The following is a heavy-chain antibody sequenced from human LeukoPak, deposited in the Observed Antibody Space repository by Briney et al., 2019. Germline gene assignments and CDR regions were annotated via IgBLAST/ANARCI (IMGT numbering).Heavy chain of an antibody. Sequence: PGGSLRLSCAASGFTISSYAMSWVRQAPGKGLEWVSAISGSGGSTYYADSVKGRFTISRDNSKNTLYLQMNSLRAEDTAVYYCPKGSRYCSGGSCYPADYWGQGTLVTVSS. CDR3: PKGSRYCSGGSCYPADY. CDR1: GFTISSYA. CDR2: ISGSGGST. V-gene: IGHV3-23*01. D-gene: IGHD2-15*01. J-gene: IGHJ4*02.